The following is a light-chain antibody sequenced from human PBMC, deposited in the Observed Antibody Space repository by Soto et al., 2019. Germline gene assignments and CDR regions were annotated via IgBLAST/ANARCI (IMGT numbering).Light chain of an antibody. CDR1: QSVRSW. CDR2: KAS. V-gene: IGKV1-5*03. CDR3: QQYSSYSWT. J-gene: IGKJ1*01. Sequence: DIQMTQSPSTLSASVGDRVTITCRASQSVRSWLAWYQQKPGKLPQLLISKASTLEGGVPSRFSGSGSGTEFTLTISSLQPDDFATYYCQQYSSYSWTFGQGTKVEVK.